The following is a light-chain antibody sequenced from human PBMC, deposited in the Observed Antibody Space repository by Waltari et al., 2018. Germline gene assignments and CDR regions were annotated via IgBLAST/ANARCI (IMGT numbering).Light chain of an antibody. V-gene: IGKV3-15*01. Sequence: EIVMTHSPATLSVSPGEAATLSCRASRAIANNLAWYQQKPGQALRLLIYDASTRATGIPARFSGSWSGTEFTLTITSLQSEDSAVYFCQQFNTGYSFGQGTKLEIK. J-gene: IGKJ2*01. CDR3: QQFNTGYS. CDR1: RAIANN. CDR2: DAS.